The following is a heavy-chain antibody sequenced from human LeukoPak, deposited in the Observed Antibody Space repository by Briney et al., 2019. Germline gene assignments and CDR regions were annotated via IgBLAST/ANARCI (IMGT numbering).Heavy chain of an antibody. CDR1: GFTFSSYA. D-gene: IGHD5-18*01. Sequence: HAAGSRRLSCSASGFTFSSYAMHWVRQAPGEGREYVSAISSNGGSTYYADSVKGRFTISRDNSKNTLYLQMSSLRAEDTAVYYCVTHTAMANFDYWGQGTLVTVSS. V-gene: IGHV3-64D*06. J-gene: IGHJ4*02. CDR2: ISSNGGST. CDR3: VTHTAMANFDY.